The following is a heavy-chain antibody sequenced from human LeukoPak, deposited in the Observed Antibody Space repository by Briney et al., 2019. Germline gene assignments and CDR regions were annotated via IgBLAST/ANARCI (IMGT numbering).Heavy chain of an antibody. CDR1: GYSISSGYY. J-gene: IGHJ3*02. Sequence: PSETLSLTCAVSGYSISSGYYWGWIRQPPGKGLEWIGSIYHSGSTYYNPSLKSRVTISVDTPKNQFSLKLSSVTAADTAVYYCASPLGLRLDRHAFDIWGQGTMVTVSS. CDR3: ASPLGLRLDRHAFDI. V-gene: IGHV4-38-2*01. D-gene: IGHD6-19*01. CDR2: IYHSGST.